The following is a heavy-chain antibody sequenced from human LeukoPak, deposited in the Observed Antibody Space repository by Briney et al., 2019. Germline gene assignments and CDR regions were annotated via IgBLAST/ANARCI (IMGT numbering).Heavy chain of an antibody. J-gene: IGHJ6*02. CDR3: ARVSVVYGMDV. V-gene: IGHV4-59*01. CDR2: MYYTGST. CDR1: GGSISSDY. Sequence: SETLSLTCSVSGGSISSDYWAWIRQPPGKGLEWIGYMYYTGSTNYNPPLKSRVTISLATSKNQFSLKLSSVTAADTAVYYCARVSVVYGMDVWGRGTTVTVSS.